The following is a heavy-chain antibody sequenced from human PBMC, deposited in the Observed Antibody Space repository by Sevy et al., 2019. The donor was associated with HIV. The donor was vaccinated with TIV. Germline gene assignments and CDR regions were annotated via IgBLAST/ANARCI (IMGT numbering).Heavy chain of an antibody. J-gene: IGHJ4*02. D-gene: IGHD4-17*01. Sequence: GGSLRLSCAASGFTFSSYGMHWVRQAPGKGLEWVALIWFDGSNTYYADSVKGRLTISRDIAKNTLHLQMNSLRGEDTAVYYCARDLKFYDNGDYGPAFMPDYWGQRTLVTVSS. CDR2: IWFDGSNT. CDR3: ARDLKFYDNGDYGPAFMPDY. V-gene: IGHV3-33*01. CDR1: GFTFSSYG.